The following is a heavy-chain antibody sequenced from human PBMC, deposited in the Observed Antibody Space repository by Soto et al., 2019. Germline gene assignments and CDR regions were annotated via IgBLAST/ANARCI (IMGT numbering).Heavy chain of an antibody. D-gene: IGHD3-10*01. J-gene: IGHJ4*02. V-gene: IGHV1-69*01. Sequence: QVQLVQSGAEVKKPGSSVKVSCKASGGTFSSYAISWVRQAPGQGLEWMGGIIPIFGTANYAQKFQGRVTITADESTSTAYRELSSLRSEDTAVYYCARGGGFHYYGSEDPFSPFDYWGQGTLVTVSS. CDR3: ARGGGFHYYGSEDPFSPFDY. CDR2: IIPIFGTA. CDR1: GGTFSSYA.